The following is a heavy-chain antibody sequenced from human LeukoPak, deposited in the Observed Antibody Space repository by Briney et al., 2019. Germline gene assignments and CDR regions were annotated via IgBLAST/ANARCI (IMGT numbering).Heavy chain of an antibody. CDR2: IYYSGST. Sequence: SQTLSLTCTVSGGSISSGGYYWSWIRQHPGKGLEWIGYIYYSGSTYYNPSLKSRVTISVDTSKNQFSLKLSSVTAADTAVYYCARNYGDYTGYAFDIWGQGTMVTVSP. CDR1: GGSISSGGYY. J-gene: IGHJ3*02. CDR3: ARNYGDYTGYAFDI. V-gene: IGHV4-31*03. D-gene: IGHD4-17*01.